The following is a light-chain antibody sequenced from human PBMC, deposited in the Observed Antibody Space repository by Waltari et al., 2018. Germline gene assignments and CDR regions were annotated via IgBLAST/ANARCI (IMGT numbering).Light chain of an antibody. J-gene: IGKJ1*01. V-gene: IGKV2-28*01. CDR1: QSLLHNNGFNY. CDR2: LGS. CDR3: MQALQTWT. Sequence: DIVMTQSPLSLSVTPGEPASISCRSSQSLLHNNGFNYLDWYLQKPGQSPQLLIYLGSQRASGVPDRFSGSGSGTDFTLRITRVEAEDVGVYYCMQALQTWTFGQGTKVEIK.